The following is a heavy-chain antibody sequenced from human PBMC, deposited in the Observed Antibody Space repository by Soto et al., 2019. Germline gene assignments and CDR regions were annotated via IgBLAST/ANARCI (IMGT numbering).Heavy chain of an antibody. D-gene: IGHD5-18*01. V-gene: IGHV4-59*08. Sequence: QVQLQESGPGLMKPSETLSLTCTVSGGSISSYYWSWIRQPPGKGLEWIGYIYYSGSTKYKPSLKSRVTISADTSKNQFSVKLSYVTAADTAVYYCASAYSYGYGLYFDYWGQGNLVTVSS. CDR3: ASAYSYGYGLYFDY. CDR1: GGSISSYY. CDR2: IYYSGST. J-gene: IGHJ4*02.